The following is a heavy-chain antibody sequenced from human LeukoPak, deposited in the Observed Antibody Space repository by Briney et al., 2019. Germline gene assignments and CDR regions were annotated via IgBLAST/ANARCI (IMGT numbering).Heavy chain of an antibody. Sequence: GGSLRLSCAASGFTFSSYAMHWVRQAPGKGLEWVAVISYDGSNKYYADSVKGRFTISRDNSKNTLYLQMNSLRAEDTAVYYCARAGSRGWYDYYYYMDVWGKGTTVTVSS. V-gene: IGHV3-30*01. CDR1: GFTFSSYA. CDR2: ISYDGSNK. D-gene: IGHD6-19*01. J-gene: IGHJ6*03. CDR3: ARAGSRGWYDYYYYMDV.